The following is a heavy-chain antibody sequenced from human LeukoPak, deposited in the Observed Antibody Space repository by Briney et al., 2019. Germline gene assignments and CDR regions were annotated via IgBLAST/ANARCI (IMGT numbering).Heavy chain of an antibody. J-gene: IGHJ5*02. V-gene: IGHV3-74*01. CDR2: NKYDGTTT. Sequence: GGSLRLSCAVSGFRLRDKWMSWVRQAPGKGLEWVSRNKYDGTTTYYADSVKGRFTISRDNTKNTLYLQMNSLRAEDSGFYYCVRSTCSDAWGKGPRVT. CDR3: VRSTCSDA. CDR1: GFRLRDKW. D-gene: IGHD2-2*01.